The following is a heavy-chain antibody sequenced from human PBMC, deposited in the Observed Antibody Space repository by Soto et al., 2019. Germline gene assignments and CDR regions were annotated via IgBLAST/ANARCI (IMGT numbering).Heavy chain of an antibody. J-gene: IGHJ6*02. CDR3: AGEMNYDILTGYNYDYGMDV. D-gene: IGHD3-9*01. Sequence: EGSLRLSCAASGFTFSSYSMNWVRQAPGKGLEWVSYISSSSSTIYYADSVKGRFTISRDNAKNSLYLQMNSLRDEDRAVYYCAGEMNYDILTGYNYDYGMDVWGQGTTVTVSS. V-gene: IGHV3-48*02. CDR1: GFTFSSYS. CDR2: ISSSSSTI.